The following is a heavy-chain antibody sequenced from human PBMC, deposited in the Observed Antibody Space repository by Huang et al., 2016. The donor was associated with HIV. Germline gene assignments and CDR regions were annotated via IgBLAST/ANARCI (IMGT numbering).Heavy chain of an antibody. V-gene: IGHV1-69*01. CDR1: GGSFSDQI. Sequence: QVQLEQSGPAVRKPGFSVKVSCQASGGSFSDQIISWVRQAPGQRFEWMGGIIPLFRAPAYAQEFKGRVTMTPDESTATIYMELNSLTSEDTAVYYCAMSLRYQYDSRSYWGRYFDYWGQGTLVTVSS. D-gene: IGHD3-16*01. J-gene: IGHJ4*02. CDR2: IIPLFRAP. CDR3: AMSLRYQYDSRSYWGRYFDY.